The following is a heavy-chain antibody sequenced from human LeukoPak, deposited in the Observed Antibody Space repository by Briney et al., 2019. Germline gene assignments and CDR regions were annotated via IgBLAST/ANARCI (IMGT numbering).Heavy chain of an antibody. Sequence: GGSLRLSCAASGFTFDDYAMHWVRQVPGKGLEWVSGISWNSGSIGYADSVKGRFTISRDNAKNSLYLHMNSLSAEDTALYYCAKGKKITVAGLFGCWGQGTLVTVSS. V-gene: IGHV3-9*01. D-gene: IGHD6-19*01. J-gene: IGHJ4*02. CDR3: AKGKKITVAGLFGC. CDR1: GFTFDDYA. CDR2: ISWNSGSI.